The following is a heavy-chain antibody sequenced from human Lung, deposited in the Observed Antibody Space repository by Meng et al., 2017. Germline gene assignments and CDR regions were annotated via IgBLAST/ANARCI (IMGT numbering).Heavy chain of an antibody. CDR1: GGSISSSNYY. CDR2: IYNSGST. Sequence: QVQAPGSRPGPVKPSQTLSLTCTVSGGSISSSNYYWSWIRKPPGKGLEWSGHIYNSGSTYYNPSLKSRITISVDTSKNQFSLKLSSVTAADTAVYYCARGQKGYFDLWGRGTLVTVSS. V-gene: IGHV4-30-4*01. J-gene: IGHJ2*01. CDR3: ARGQKGYFDL.